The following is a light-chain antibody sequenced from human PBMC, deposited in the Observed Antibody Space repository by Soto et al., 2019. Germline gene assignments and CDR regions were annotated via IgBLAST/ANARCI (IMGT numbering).Light chain of an antibody. J-gene: IGKJ4*01. CDR2: AAS. Sequence: DIPLTQSPSFLSSSVGDRATITCRASQGIRNYLAWYQQKPGKAPELLIYAASTLQSGVPSKFSGSGSGTESTLTISSLQPEDFATYYCQHLHSYPVTFGGGTKVEIK. CDR1: QGIRNY. V-gene: IGKV1-9*01. CDR3: QHLHSYPVT.